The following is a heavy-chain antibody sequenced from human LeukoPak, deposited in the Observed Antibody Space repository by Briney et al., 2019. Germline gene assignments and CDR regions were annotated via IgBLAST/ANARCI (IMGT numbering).Heavy chain of an antibody. D-gene: IGHD2-15*01. V-gene: IGHV4-59*01. CDR3: ARVRLGWWFDP. CDR2: IYYSGTT. J-gene: IGHJ5*02. Sequence: SETLSLTCTVSGGSINSYYWIWIRQPPGKGLEWIGNIYYSGTTNYNPSLKSRVTISVETSKNKISLNLSSVTAADTAVYYCARVRLGWWFDPWGQGTLVTVSS. CDR1: GGSINSYY.